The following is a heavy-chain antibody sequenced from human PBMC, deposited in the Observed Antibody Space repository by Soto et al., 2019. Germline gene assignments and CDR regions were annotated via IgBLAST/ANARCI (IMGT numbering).Heavy chain of an antibody. CDR2: IYHNGST. CDR3: ARVAVAGTRVDY. V-gene: IGHV4-4*02. J-gene: IGHJ4*02. CDR1: GGSISSSNW. D-gene: IGHD6-19*01. Sequence: ASETLSLTCAVSGGSISSSNWWSWVRQPPGKGLEWIGEIYHNGSTNYNPSLKSRVTISVDKSKNQFSLKLSSVTAADTAVYYCARVAVAGTRVDYWGQGTLVTVSS.